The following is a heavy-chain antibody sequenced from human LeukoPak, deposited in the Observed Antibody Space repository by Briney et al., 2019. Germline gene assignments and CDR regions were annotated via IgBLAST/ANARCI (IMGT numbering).Heavy chain of an antibody. V-gene: IGHV3-73*01. Sequence: GGSLKLSCAASGFTFSGSTLTWVRQASGKGPEWIGHIKSKAYNYATAYSASVNGRFTTSRDDSKNTAYLQMNSLKTEDTAVYYCARYIGGKEYYFDYRGQGTLVTVSS. CDR3: ARYIGGKEYYFDY. J-gene: IGHJ4*02. D-gene: IGHD1-26*01. CDR2: IKSKAYNYAT. CDR1: GFTFSGST.